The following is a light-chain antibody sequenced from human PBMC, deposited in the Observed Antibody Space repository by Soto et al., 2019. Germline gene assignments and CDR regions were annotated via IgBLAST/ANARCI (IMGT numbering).Light chain of an antibody. V-gene: IGKV3-11*01. J-gene: IGKJ2*01. CDR2: DAS. CDR1: QSVSSY. CDR3: QQRSNWPRT. Sequence: EIVLTQSPATLYLSPGERATLSCRASQSVSSYLAWYQQKPGQAPRLLIYDASNRATGIPARFSGSGSGTDFTLTISSLEPEDFAVYYCQQRSNWPRTFCQGTKLEIK.